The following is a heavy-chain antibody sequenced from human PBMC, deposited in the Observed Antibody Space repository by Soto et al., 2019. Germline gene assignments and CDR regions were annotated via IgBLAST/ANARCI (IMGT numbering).Heavy chain of an antibody. D-gene: IGHD6-19*01. CDR2: IYYRGST. J-gene: IGHJ4*02. CDR1: GGSISGYY. V-gene: IGHV4-59*08. CDR3: ARLTPQWPYLDY. Sequence: QVQLQESGPGLVKPSETLSLTCTVSGGSISGYYWSWIRQPPVKGLEWIGYIYYRGSTHYNPSLKSRVTISVDTSKTQFSLNLSSVTAADTAVYFCARLTPQWPYLDYWGQGTLVTVSS.